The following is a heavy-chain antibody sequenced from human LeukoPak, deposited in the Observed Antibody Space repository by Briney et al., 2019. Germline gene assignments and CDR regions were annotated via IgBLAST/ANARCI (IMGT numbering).Heavy chain of an antibody. V-gene: IGHV1-69*13. CDR1: GGTFSSYA. Sequence: SVKVSCKASGGTFSSYAISWVRQAPGQGLEWMGGIIPIFGTANYAQKFQGRVTITADESTSTAYMELSSLRSEDTAVYYCARSPDYYYDSSGYYVDAFDIWGQGTMVTVSS. J-gene: IGHJ3*02. CDR2: IIPIFGTA. D-gene: IGHD3-22*01. CDR3: ARSPDYYYDSSGYYVDAFDI.